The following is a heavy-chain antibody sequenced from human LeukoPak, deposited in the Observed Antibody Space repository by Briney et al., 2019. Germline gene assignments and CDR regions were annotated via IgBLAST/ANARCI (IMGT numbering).Heavy chain of an antibody. V-gene: IGHV4-34*01. CDR1: GGSFSGYY. Sequence: SETLSLTCAVYGGSFSGYYWSWIRQPPGKGLEWIGEINHSGSTNYNPSLKSRVTISVDTSKNQFSLKLSSVTAADTAVYYCARGFDGSGSYYRRDNWFDPWGQGTLVTVSS. CDR3: ARGFDGSGSYYRRDNWFDP. CDR2: INHSGST. D-gene: IGHD3-10*01. J-gene: IGHJ5*02.